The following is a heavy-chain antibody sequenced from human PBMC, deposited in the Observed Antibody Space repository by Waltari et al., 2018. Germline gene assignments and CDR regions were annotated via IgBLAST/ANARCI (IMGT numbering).Heavy chain of an antibody. V-gene: IGHV3-30*02. CDR1: GFTFSNYD. CDR3: ARGGMGYYYSDY. CDR2: VRYDGGNS. J-gene: IGHJ4*02. Sequence: QVQLLESGGGVVQPGGSLRLSCAESGFTFSNYDMPWVRQAPGKGLEWVAFVRYDGGNSYNIDYVKGRFTVSRDNSKNTLYVQMNSLRPEDTAIYYCARGGMGYYYSDYWGQGTLVLVSS. D-gene: IGHD1-1*01.